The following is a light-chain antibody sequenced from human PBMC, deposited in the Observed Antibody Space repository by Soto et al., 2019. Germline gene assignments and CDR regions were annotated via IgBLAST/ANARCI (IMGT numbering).Light chain of an antibody. Sequence: QSALTQPPSASGSPGQSVNISCTRTSSDGGGYNYVSWYQQHQGPAHKLMIYEVSKRPSGVPDRFSGSNSGNTASLTVSGSQAEDDADYYCSEYGGSNTLYVFGTGTKVTVL. CDR3: SEYGGSNTLYV. CDR2: EVS. V-gene: IGLV2-8*01. J-gene: IGLJ1*01. CDR1: SSDGGGYNY.